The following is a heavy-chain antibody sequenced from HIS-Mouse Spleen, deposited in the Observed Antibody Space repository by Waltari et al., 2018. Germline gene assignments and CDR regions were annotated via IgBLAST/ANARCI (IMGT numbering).Heavy chain of an antibody. CDR1: GRSISSSLYS. D-gene: IGHD6-13*01. CDR2: IYYSGST. V-gene: IGHV4-39*07. J-gene: IGHJ2*01. Sequence: QPPLQESGPGPLKPAETMSLTRTVSGRSISSSLYSCGWFRQPPGKGLGWIGSIYYSGSTYYNPSLKSRVTISVDTSKNQFSLKLSSVTAADTAVYYCAREIPYSSSWYDWYFDLWGRGTLVTVSS. CDR3: AREIPYSSSWYDWYFDL.